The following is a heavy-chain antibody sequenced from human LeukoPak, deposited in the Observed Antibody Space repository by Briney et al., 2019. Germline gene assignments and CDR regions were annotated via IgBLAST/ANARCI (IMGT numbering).Heavy chain of an antibody. CDR3: ARSYDSSGYYFRQGYYFDY. J-gene: IGHJ4*02. V-gene: IGHV4-34*01. D-gene: IGHD3-22*01. CDR1: GGSFSGYY. CDR2: INHSGST. Sequence: SETLSLTCAVYGGSFSGYYWSWIRQPPGKGLEWIGEINHSGSTNYNPSLKSRVTISVDTSKNQFSLKLSSVTAADTAVYYCARSYDSSGYYFRQGYYFDYWGQGTLVTVYS.